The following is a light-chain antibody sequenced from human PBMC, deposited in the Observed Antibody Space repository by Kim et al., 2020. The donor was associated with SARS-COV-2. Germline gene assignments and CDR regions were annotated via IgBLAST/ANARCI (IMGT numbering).Light chain of an antibody. V-gene: IGKV1-5*03. CDR3: QQYNTYSRT. CDR1: QSISSW. Sequence: AAVRDRVTVTCRASQSISSWLAWYQQKPGKVPKLLIYKASSLESGVPSRFSGSGSGTEFTLTISSLQPDDFATYYCQQYNTYSRTFGGGTKVDIK. J-gene: IGKJ4*01. CDR2: KAS.